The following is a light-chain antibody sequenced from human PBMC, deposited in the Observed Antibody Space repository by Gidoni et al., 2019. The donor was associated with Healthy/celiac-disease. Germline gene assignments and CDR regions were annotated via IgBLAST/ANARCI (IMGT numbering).Light chain of an antibody. CDR1: SSNIGSNT. V-gene: IGLV1-44*01. J-gene: IGLJ2*01. CDR2: SNN. Sequence: QSVLTQPPSASGNPGQRVTISCSGSSSNIGSNTVNWYQQLPGTAHKLLIYSNNQRPSGVPDRFSGSKSGTSASLAISGLQSEDEADYYCAAWDDSLNGPVFGGGTKLTVL. CDR3: AAWDDSLNGPV.